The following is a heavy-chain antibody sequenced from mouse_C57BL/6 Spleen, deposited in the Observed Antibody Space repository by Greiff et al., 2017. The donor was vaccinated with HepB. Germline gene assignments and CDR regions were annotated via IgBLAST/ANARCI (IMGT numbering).Heavy chain of an antibody. CDR2: IYPRDGST. D-gene: IGHD1-1*01. Sequence: VHLVESGPELVKPGASVKLSCKASGYTFTSYDINWVKQRPGQGLEWIGWIYPRDGSTKYNEKFKGKATLTVDTSSSTAYMELHSLTSEDSAVYFCAREGYDYGGGYFDVWGTGTTVTVSS. CDR1: GYTFTSYD. V-gene: IGHV1-85*01. J-gene: IGHJ1*03. CDR3: AREGYDYGGGYFDV.